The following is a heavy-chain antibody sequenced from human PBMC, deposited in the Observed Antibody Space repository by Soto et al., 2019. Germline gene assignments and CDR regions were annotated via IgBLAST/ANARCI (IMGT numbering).Heavy chain of an antibody. Sequence: QLQLQEPGPGLVKPSETLSLTCTVSGGSISSSSYYWGWIRQPPGKGLEWIGSIYYSGSTYYNPSLKSRVTISVDTSKNQFSLKLSSVTAADTAVYYCARHEEAVAPFDWGQGTLVTVSS. V-gene: IGHV4-39*01. CDR2: IYYSGST. D-gene: IGHD6-19*01. CDR3: ARHEEAVAPFD. J-gene: IGHJ4*02. CDR1: GGSISSSSYY.